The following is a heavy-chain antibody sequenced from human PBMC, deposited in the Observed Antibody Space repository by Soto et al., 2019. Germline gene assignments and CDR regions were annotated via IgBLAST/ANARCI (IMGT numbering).Heavy chain of an antibody. J-gene: IGHJ4*02. CDR1: GYTFTSYS. D-gene: IGHD3-16*01. CDR3: AGQGGDYRLGELVY. CDR2: ISAYNGNT. Sequence: QVQLVQSGAEVKKPGASVKVSCKASGYTFTSYSISWVRQAPGQGLEWMGWISAYNGNTNYAQKLQGRVTMTTDTSPRAAYMELRSLRSDDTAVYYWAGQGGDYRLGELVYWGQGTLVTVSS. V-gene: IGHV1-18*01.